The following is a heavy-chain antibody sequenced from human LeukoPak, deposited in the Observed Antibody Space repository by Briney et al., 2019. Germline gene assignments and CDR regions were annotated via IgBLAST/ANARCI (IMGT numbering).Heavy chain of an antibody. D-gene: IGHD6-25*01. CDR2: IEPDGGVK. J-gene: IGHJ4*02. CDR1: GFTFSDLW. V-gene: IGHV3-7*01. CDR3: ARGGSDSSRYWLY. Sequence: GGSLRLSCAASGFTFSDLWMTWVRQAPGKGPEWVSTIEPDGGVKYYVASVKGRFTISRDNADNSLYLQMNSLRGQDTAVYFCARGGSDSSRYWLYWGQGTLVTVSS.